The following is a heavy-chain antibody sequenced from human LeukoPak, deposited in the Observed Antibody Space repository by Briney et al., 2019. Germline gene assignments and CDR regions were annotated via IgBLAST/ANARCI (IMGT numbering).Heavy chain of an antibody. CDR1: GYTFIGHY. V-gene: IGHV1-69*01. CDR3: ARPLYSSGWQFDY. D-gene: IGHD6-19*01. CDR2: IIPIFGTA. J-gene: IGHJ4*02. Sequence: GASVKVSCKTSGYTFIGHYIHWVRQAPGQGLERMGGIIPIFGTANYAQKFQGRVTITADESTSTAYMELSSLRSEDTAVYYCARPLYSSGWQFDYWGQGTLVTVSS.